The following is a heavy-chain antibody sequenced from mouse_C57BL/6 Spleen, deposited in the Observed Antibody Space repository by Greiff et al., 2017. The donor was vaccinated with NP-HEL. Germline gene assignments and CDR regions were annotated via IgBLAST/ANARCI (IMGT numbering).Heavy chain of an antibody. D-gene: IGHD1-1*01. CDR2: IDPEDGET. CDR1: GFNIKDYY. J-gene: IGHJ4*01. CDR3: AYYYGSSGSYYAMDY. V-gene: IGHV14-2*01. Sequence: EVQLQQSGAEPVKPGASVKLSCTASGFNIKDYYMHWVKQRTEQGLEWIGRIDPEDGETKYAPKFQGKATITADTSSNTAYLQLSSLTSEDTAVYYCAYYYGSSGSYYAMDYWGQGTSVTVSS.